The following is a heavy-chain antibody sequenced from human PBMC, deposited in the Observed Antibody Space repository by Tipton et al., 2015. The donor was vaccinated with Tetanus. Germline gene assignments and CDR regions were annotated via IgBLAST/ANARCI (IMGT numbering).Heavy chain of an antibody. V-gene: IGHV4-4*07. J-gene: IGHJ6*02. CDR1: GGSISSDY. CDR2: IYTSGST. CDR3: ARDGQPGYYYGMDV. D-gene: IGHD1-14*01. Sequence: TLFLTCAVSGGSISSDYWSWIRQPAGKGLEWIGRIYTSGSTNYNPSLKSRVTMSVDTSKNQFSLKLSSVTAADTAIYYCARDGQPGYYYGMDVWGQGTTVTVSS.